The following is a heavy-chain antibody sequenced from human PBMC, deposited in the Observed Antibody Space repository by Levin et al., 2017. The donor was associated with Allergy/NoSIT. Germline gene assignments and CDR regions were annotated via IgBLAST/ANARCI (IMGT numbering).Heavy chain of an antibody. J-gene: IGHJ3*02. V-gene: IGHV4-34*01. CDR2: INHSGST. D-gene: IGHD3-9*01. CDR3: SRSLIKSLTSYNAFDI. CDR1: GGSFSGYY. Sequence: SETLSLTCAVYGGSFSGYYWSWIRQPPGKGLECIGEINHSGSTDYNPSLKSRVTISLDTSKNQFSLKLSSVTAADTAVYYCSRSLIKSLTSYNAFDIWGQGTMVTVSS.